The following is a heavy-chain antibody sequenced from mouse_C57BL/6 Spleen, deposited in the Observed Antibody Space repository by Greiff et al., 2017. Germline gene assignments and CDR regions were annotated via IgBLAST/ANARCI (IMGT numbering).Heavy chain of an antibody. CDR3: ARFYGNY. D-gene: IGHD2-1*01. CDR1: GYTFTSYW. Sequence: VQLQQSGAELVKPGASVKLSCKASGYTFTSYWMQWVKQRPGQGLEWIGEIDPSDSYTNYNQKFKGKATLTVDTSSSTAYMQLSSLTSEDSAVYYCARFYGNYWGQGTTLTVSS. J-gene: IGHJ2*01. CDR2: IDPSDSYT. V-gene: IGHV1-50*01.